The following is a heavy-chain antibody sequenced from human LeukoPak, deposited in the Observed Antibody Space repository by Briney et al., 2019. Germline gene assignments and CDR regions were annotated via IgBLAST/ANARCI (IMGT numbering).Heavy chain of an antibody. CDR2: ISYDGSNK. D-gene: IGHD1-26*01. CDR3: ARVSRGKWELLGAHDY. J-gene: IGHJ4*02. Sequence: PGGSLRLSCAASEFTFSSYGMRWVRQAPGKGLEWVAVISYDGSNKYYAESAKGRFTISRDNSKNTLYLQMNSLRADDTAVYYCARVSRGKWELLGAHDYWGQGTLVTVSS. V-gene: IGHV3-30*03. CDR1: EFTFSSYG.